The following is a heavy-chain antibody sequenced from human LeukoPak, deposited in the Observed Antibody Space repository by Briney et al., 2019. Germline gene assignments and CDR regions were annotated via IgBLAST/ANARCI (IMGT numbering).Heavy chain of an antibody. V-gene: IGHV1-2*02. Sequence: VASVKVSCKASGYTFTSYGISWVRQAPGQGLEWMGWINPNSGGTNYAQKFQGRVTMTRDTSISTAYMELSRLRSDDTAVYYCARGLRWELWGILDYWGQGTLVTVSS. J-gene: IGHJ4*02. D-gene: IGHD1-26*01. CDR2: INPNSGGT. CDR3: ARGLRWELWGILDY. CDR1: GYTFTSYG.